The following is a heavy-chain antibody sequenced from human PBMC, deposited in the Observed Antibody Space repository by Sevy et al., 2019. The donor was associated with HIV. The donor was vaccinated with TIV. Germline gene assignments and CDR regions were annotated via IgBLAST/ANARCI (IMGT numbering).Heavy chain of an antibody. CDR3: ARVGHGVLRGYDY. J-gene: IGHJ4*02. D-gene: IGHD3-3*01. CDR2: ISTSSSYI. Sequence: GGSLRLSCAASGFTFSSYIMNWVRQAPGKGLEWVSSISTSSSYIYYADSVKGRFTISRDNAKNSLYLQMNSLRAEDTAVYYCARVGHGVLRGYDYWGQGTLVTVSS. V-gene: IGHV3-21*01. CDR1: GFTFSSYI.